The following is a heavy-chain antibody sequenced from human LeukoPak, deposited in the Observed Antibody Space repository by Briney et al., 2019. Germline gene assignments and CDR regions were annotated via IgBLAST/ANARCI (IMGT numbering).Heavy chain of an antibody. CDR2: ISAYNGNT. CDR1: GYTFTSYG. Sequence: ASVKVSCKASGYTFTSYGISWVRQAPGQGLEWMGWISAYNGNTNYAQKLQGRVTMTTDTSTSTAYMELRSLRSDDTAVYYCARLAHYYGSGRLPDYWGQGTLVTVSS. J-gene: IGHJ4*02. CDR3: ARLAHYYGSGRLPDY. D-gene: IGHD3-10*01. V-gene: IGHV1-18*01.